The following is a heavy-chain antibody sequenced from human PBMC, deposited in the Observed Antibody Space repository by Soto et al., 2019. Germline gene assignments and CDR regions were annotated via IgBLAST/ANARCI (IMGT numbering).Heavy chain of an antibody. V-gene: IGHV4-39*07. CDR3: AREGNLGRWLQPLDF. CDR1: GGSISSSSYY. D-gene: IGHD5-12*01. J-gene: IGHJ4*02. CDR2: IYYSGSP. Sequence: SETLSLTCTVSGGSISSSSYYWGWIRQPPGKGLEWIGSIYYSGSPYYNPSLKSRVTISVDTSKNQFSLKLISVTAADTAKYFCAREGNLGRWLQPLDFWGQGTLVTVSS.